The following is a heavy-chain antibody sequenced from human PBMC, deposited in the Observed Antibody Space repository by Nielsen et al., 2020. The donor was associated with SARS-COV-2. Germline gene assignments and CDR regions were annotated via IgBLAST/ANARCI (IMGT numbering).Heavy chain of an antibody. CDR3: ARGGSCSSTSCYWGAWFDP. J-gene: IGHJ5*02. V-gene: IGHV3-9*01. Sequence: SLKISCAASGFTFDDYAMHWVRQAPGKGLEWVSGISWNSGSIGYADSVKGRFSISRDNAKNSLYLQMNSLRAEDTALYHCARGGSCSSTSCYWGAWFDPWGQGTLVTVSS. D-gene: IGHD2-2*01. CDR1: GFTFDDYA. CDR2: ISWNSGSI.